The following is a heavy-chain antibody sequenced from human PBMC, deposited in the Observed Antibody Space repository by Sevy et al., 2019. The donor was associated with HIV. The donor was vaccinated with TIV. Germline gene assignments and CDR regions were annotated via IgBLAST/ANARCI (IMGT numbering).Heavy chain of an antibody. V-gene: IGHV3-11*01. CDR3: ASERVSGGFDP. J-gene: IGHJ5*02. Sequence: GGSLRLSCAASGFTFSDYYMSWIRQAPGKGLEWASYISSSGSTIYYADSVKGRFTISRDNAKNSLYLQMNSLRAEDTAVYYCASERVSGGFDPWGQGTLVTVSS. D-gene: IGHD5-12*01. CDR1: GFTFSDYY. CDR2: ISSSGSTI.